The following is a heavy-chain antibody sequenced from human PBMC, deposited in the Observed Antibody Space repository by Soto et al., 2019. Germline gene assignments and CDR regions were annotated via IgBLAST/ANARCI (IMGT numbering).Heavy chain of an antibody. D-gene: IGHD2-21*02. CDR1: GGTFSSYA. V-gene: IGHV1-69*01. J-gene: IGHJ3*02. CDR2: NSPIFVTA. CDR3: ARDWGGDCYDAFDI. Sequence: QVQLVQSGAEVKKPGSSVKVSCKASGGTFSSYATSWVRQAPGQRLEWMAGNSPIFVTANYAQKVQGRVTITADESTSTAYMGLSSLRSEDTAVYYCARDWGGDCYDAFDIWGQGTMVTVSS.